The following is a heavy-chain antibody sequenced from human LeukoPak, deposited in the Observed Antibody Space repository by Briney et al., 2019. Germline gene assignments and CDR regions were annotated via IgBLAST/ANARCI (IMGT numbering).Heavy chain of an antibody. V-gene: IGHV4-59*01. CDR3: ARQYPNWVFDY. Sequence: SETLSLTCTVSGGSISSYYWSWIRQPPGKGLEWIGYIYYSGSTNYNPSLKSRVTISVDTSKNQFSLKLSSVTAADTAVYYCARQYPNWVFDYWGQGTLVTVSS. CDR2: IYYSGST. CDR1: GGSISSYY. D-gene: IGHD7-27*01. J-gene: IGHJ4*02.